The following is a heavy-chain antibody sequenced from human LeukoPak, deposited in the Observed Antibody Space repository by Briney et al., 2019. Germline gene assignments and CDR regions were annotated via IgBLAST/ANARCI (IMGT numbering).Heavy chain of an antibody. CDR3: ACYNLSYYFDY. CDR1: GGSFSGYY. Sequence: SETLSLTCAVYGGSFSGYYWSWIRQPPGKGLEWIGEINHSGSTNYNPSLKSRVTISVDTSKNQFSLKLSSVTAADTAVYYCACYNLSYYFDYWGQGTLVTVSS. V-gene: IGHV4-34*01. D-gene: IGHD5-24*01. CDR2: INHSGST. J-gene: IGHJ4*02.